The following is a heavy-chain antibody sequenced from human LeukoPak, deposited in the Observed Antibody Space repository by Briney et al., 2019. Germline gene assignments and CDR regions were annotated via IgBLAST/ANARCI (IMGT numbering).Heavy chain of an antibody. CDR2: ISHSGST. J-gene: IGHJ4*02. CDR1: GGSLSGYY. V-gene: IGHV4-34*01. Sequence: SETLSLTCVVSGGSLSGYYRGWIRRPPGRGLEWIGEISHSGSTNYTPSLKSRVTILVDTSKNQLSLRLNSVTAADTAVYYCARGNDYGDFFDYWGQGTLVAVSS. D-gene: IGHD4-17*01. CDR3: ARGNDYGDFFDY.